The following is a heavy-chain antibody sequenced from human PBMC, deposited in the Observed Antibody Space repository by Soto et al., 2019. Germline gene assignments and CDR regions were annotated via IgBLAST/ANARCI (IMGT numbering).Heavy chain of an antibody. J-gene: IGHJ4*02. V-gene: IGHV3-43*01. CDR3: AKDIGTGYSYGPDY. D-gene: IGHD5-18*01. Sequence: PXXSLRLSCAASGFSFNDYTMHWVLQAPGKGLEWVSLISWDGGSTYYADSVKGRFTISRDNSKNSLYLQMNSLRNEDTALYYCAKDIGTGYSYGPDYWGQGTLVTVSS. CDR1: GFSFNDYT. CDR2: ISWDGGST.